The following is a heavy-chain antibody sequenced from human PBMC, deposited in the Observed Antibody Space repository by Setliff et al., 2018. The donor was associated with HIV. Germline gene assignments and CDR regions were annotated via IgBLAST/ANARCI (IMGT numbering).Heavy chain of an antibody. CDR1: GFTFSSFG. D-gene: IGHD3-22*01. J-gene: IGHJ4*02. Sequence: GGSLRLSCAASGFTFSSFGMHWVRQAPGKGLEWVSFIQYDGSNKYYAESVKGRFTISRDNSKSTLYLQMNSLRPEDTAVYYCTRGYDSSGYLDYWGQGTLVTVSS. V-gene: IGHV3-30*02. CDR2: IQYDGSNK. CDR3: TRGYDSSGYLDY.